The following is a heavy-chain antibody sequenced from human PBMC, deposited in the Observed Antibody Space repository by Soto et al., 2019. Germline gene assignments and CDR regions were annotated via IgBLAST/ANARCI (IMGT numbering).Heavy chain of an antibody. D-gene: IGHD4-17*01. CDR1: GGSISSYY. V-gene: IGHV4-59*01. CDR3: GRVGAQYGGPDY. CDR2: IYYSGST. J-gene: IGHJ4*02. Sequence: PSETLSLTCTVSGGSISSYYWSWIRQPPGKGLEWIGYIYYSGSTNYNPSLKSRVTISVDTSKNQFSLKLSSVTAADTAVYYCGRVGAQYGGPDYWGQGTLVTVSS.